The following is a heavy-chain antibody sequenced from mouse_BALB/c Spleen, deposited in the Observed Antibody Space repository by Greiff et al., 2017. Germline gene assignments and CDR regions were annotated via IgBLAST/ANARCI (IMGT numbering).Heavy chain of an antibody. D-gene: IGHD2-1*01. CDR1: GFTFSSYA. Sequence: EVKLVESGGGLVQPGGSRKLSCAASGFTFSSYAMSWVRQTPEKRLEWVASISSGGSTYYPDSVKGRFTISRDNARNILYLQMSSLRSEDTAMYYCARGDLLWTYYFDYWGQGTTLTVSS. CDR2: ISSGGST. CDR3: ARGDLLWTYYFDY. J-gene: IGHJ2*01. V-gene: IGHV5-6-5*01.